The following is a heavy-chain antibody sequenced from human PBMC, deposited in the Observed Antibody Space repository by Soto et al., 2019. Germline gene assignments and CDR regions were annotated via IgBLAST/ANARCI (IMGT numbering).Heavy chain of an antibody. V-gene: IGHV4-31*03. J-gene: IGHJ5*02. Sequence: LSLTCTVSGGSISSGGYYWSWIRQHPGKGLEWIGYIYYSGSTYYNPSLKSRVTISVDTSKNQLSLKLSSVTAADTAVYYCARAKKGIAAAENWFDPWGQGTLVTVSS. CDR3: ARAKKGIAAAENWFDP. CDR1: GGSISSGGYY. CDR2: IYYSGST. D-gene: IGHD6-13*01.